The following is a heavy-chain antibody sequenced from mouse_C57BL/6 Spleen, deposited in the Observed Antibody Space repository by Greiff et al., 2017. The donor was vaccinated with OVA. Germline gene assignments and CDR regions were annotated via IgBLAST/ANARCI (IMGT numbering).Heavy chain of an antibody. CDR1: GYTFTSYW. J-gene: IGHJ4*01. CDR3: AMIYYDYDGYYAMDY. Sequence: VQLQQPGAELVKPGASVKMSCKASGYTFTSYWITWVKQRPGQGLEWIGDIYPGSGSTNYNEKFKSKATLTVDTSSSTAYMQLSSLTSEDSAVYYCAMIYYDYDGYYAMDYWGQGTSVTVSS. CDR2: IYPGSGST. V-gene: IGHV1-55*01. D-gene: IGHD2-4*01.